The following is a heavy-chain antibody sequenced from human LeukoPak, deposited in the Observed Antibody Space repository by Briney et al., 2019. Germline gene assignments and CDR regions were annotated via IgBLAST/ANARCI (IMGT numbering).Heavy chain of an antibody. V-gene: IGHV3-7*03. CDR2: IKQDGNEK. J-gene: IGHJ4*02. D-gene: IGHD4-17*01. Sequence: PGGSLRLSCAASGFTFSIYWMSWVRQAPGKGLEWVANIKQDGNEKYYVDSVKGRFTISRDISRNTLLLQMNSLRPDDTAVHYCARTNPVYGDYDYWGQGTLVTVSS. CDR3: ARTNPVYGDYDY. CDR1: GFTFSIYW.